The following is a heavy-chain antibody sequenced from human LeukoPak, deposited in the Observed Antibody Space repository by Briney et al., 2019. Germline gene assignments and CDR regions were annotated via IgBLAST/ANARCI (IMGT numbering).Heavy chain of an antibody. CDR3: ASLDGYNRDFDY. V-gene: IGHV1-69*13. D-gene: IGHD5-24*01. CDR1: GYTFSDYF. CDR2: IIPIFGTA. J-gene: IGHJ4*02. Sequence: GASVKVSCKASGYTFSDYFMHWVRQAPGQGLEWMGGIIPIFGTANYAQKFQGRVTITADESTSTAYMELSSLRSEDTAVYYCASLDGYNRDFDYWGQGTLVTVSS.